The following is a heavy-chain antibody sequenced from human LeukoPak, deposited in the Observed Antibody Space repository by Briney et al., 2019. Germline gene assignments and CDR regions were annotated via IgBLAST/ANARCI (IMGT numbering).Heavy chain of an antibody. J-gene: IGHJ4*02. CDR2: ISSSSSYI. Sequence: GGSLRLSCAASGFTFSSYSMNWVRQAPGKGLEWVSSISSSSSYIYYADSVKGRFTISRDNAKNSLYLQMNSLRAEDTAVYYCARDQAVAGPVDYWGQGTLVTVSS. CDR3: ARDQAVAGPVDY. V-gene: IGHV3-21*01. D-gene: IGHD6-19*01. CDR1: GFTFSSYS.